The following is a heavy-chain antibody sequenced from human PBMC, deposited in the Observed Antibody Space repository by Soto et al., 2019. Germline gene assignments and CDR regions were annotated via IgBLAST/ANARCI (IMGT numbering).Heavy chain of an antibody. CDR3: AREVGATFRIDS. V-gene: IGHV3-30-3*01. CDR1: GFTFSSYA. J-gene: IGHJ4*02. CDR2: VSSDGNTR. D-gene: IGHD1-26*01. Sequence: QVRLVESGGGVVQPGTSVRLSCAVSGFTFSSYAVHWVRQSPGNVLEWVAVVSSDGNTRYYAESVKGRFTISRDNYIDTLVLQMNSLRPEDTAVYFCAREVGATFRIDSWGQGALVTVSS.